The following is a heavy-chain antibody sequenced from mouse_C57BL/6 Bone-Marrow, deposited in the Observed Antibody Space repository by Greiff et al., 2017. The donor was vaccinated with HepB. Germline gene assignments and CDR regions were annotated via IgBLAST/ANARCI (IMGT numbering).Heavy chain of an antibody. CDR3: ARTYDYGGFAY. V-gene: IGHV1-69*01. CDR1: GYTFTSYW. J-gene: IGHJ3*01. CDR2: IDPSDSYT. Sequence: QVQLQQPGAELVMPGASVKLSCKASGYTFTSYWMHWVKQRPGQGLEWIGEIDPSDSYTNYNQKFKGKSTLTVDKSSSTAYMQLSSLTSEDSAVYYCARTYDYGGFAYWGQGTLVTVSA. D-gene: IGHD2-4*01.